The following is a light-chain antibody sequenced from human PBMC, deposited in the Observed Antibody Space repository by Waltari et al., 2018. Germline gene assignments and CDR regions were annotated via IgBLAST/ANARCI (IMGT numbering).Light chain of an antibody. CDR2: DVN. CDR3: SSYTSSNTLVV. J-gene: IGLJ2*01. Sequence: QSALTQPASVSGSPGQSITISCTGTRSDVGAYNYVSWYQQHPGKAPKVMIYDVNSRPSGVSNRFSGSKSGNTASRTISGLQAEDEADYYCSSYTSSNTLVVFGGGTKLTVL. CDR1: RSDVGAYNY. V-gene: IGLV2-14*01.